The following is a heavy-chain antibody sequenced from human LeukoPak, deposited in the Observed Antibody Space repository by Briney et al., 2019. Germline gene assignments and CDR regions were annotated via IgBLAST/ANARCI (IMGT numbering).Heavy chain of an antibody. CDR1: GFIVSSNH. D-gene: IGHD1-26*01. J-gene: IGHJ4*02. CDR2: IYSGGTT. CDR3: ASFEGATDSAWDY. Sequence: PGGSLRLSCAASGFIVSSNHMSWARQAPGKGLEWVSVIYSGGTTYYTDSVKGRFNLSRDNSKNTLYLQMNSLRAEDTAVYYCASFEGATDSAWDYWGQGTLVTVSS. V-gene: IGHV3-66*01.